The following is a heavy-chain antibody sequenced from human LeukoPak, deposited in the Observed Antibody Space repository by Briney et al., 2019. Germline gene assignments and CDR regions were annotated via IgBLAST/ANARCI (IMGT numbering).Heavy chain of an antibody. J-gene: IGHJ3*02. CDR1: GFTFSTYA. Sequence: GGSLGLSCAASGFTFSTYAMSWVRQAPGKGLQWVSSIGGGGTSTYYADSVKGRFTISRDNAKNSLYLQMNSLRAEDTAVYCCARVWVGAFDIWGQGTMVTVSS. V-gene: IGHV3-23*01. CDR2: IGGGGTST. CDR3: ARVWVGAFDI. D-gene: IGHD1-26*01.